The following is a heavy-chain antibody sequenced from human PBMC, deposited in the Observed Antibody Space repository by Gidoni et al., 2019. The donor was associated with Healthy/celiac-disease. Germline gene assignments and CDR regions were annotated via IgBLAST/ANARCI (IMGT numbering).Heavy chain of an antibody. CDR3: ARGVGSVDRNWFDP. CDR1: GGTFGSYA. V-gene: IGHV1-69*01. J-gene: IGHJ5*02. Sequence: QVQLVQSGPEVKTPGSSVKVSCKASGGTFGSYAISWVRQAPGQGLEWMGGIIPIFGTANYAQKFQGRVTMTADESTSTAYRELSSLRSEDTAVYYCARGVGSVDRNWFDPWGQGTLVTVSS. D-gene: IGHD3-10*01. CDR2: IIPIFGTA.